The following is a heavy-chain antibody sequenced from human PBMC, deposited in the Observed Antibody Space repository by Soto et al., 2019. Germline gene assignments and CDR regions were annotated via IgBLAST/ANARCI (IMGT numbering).Heavy chain of an antibody. CDR1: GFTFSSYE. V-gene: IGHV3-48*03. Sequence: GGSLRLSCEVSGFTFSSYEMYWVRQAPGKGLEWVAYISSSGETVYYAGSVQGRFTISRDNAKNSLYLQMSSLGAEDTAVYYCAREGFYAMDVWGQGTTVTVSS. J-gene: IGHJ6*02. CDR3: AREGFYAMDV. D-gene: IGHD2-2*01. CDR2: ISSSGETV.